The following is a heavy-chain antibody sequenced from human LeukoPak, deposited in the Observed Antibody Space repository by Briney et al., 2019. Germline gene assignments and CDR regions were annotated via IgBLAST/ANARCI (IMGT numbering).Heavy chain of an antibody. Sequence: SETLSLTCTVSGGSISSGSYYWSWIRQPAGKGLEWIGRIYTSGSTNYNPSLNSRVTMSVDTSKNQFSLKLSSVTAADTAVYYCARLFDFGIFWPYYMDVWGKGTTVTVSS. CDR1: GGSISSGSYY. J-gene: IGHJ6*03. V-gene: IGHV4-61*02. CDR2: IYTSGST. D-gene: IGHD3-3*02. CDR3: ARLFDFGIFWPYYMDV.